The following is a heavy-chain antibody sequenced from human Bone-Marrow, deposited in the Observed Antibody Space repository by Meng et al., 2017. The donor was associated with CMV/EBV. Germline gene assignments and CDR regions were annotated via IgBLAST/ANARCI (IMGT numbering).Heavy chain of an antibody. CDR1: GLTFSRYG. D-gene: IGHD1-7*01. V-gene: IGHV3-33*03. CDR3: AKDLGYPNWNYLGYYYYGMDV. CDR2: IWYDGSYE. Sequence: VGSPRLSCAASGLTFSRYGMHWVRQAPGKGLEWVAVIWYDGSYEYYADSVKGRFTISRDNAKNSLYLQMNSLRAEDTAVYYCAKDLGYPNWNYLGYYYYGMDVWGQGTTVTVSS. J-gene: IGHJ6*02.